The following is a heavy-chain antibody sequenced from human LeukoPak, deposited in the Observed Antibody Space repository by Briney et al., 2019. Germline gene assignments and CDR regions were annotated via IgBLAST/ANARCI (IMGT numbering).Heavy chain of an antibody. CDR1: VFTFSSYG. V-gene: IGHV3-30*02. Sequence: GGSLRLSCAASVFTFSSYGMHWVRQAPGKGLEWVAFIRYDGSNKYYADSVKGRFTISRDNSKNTLYLQMSSLRAEDTAVYYCVKLGVLRYFDWLSSEPNFDYWGQGTLVTVSS. CDR3: VKLGVLRYFDWLSSEPNFDY. J-gene: IGHJ4*02. D-gene: IGHD3-9*01. CDR2: IRYDGSNK.